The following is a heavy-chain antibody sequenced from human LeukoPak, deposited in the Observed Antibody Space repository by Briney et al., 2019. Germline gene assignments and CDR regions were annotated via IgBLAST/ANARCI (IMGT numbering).Heavy chain of an antibody. CDR3: AREAATDYYYYYYMDV. Sequence: GGSLLLSCAASGFTFSSYAMHWVRQAPGKGLEYVSAISSNGGSTYYANSVKGRFTISRDNSKNTLYLQMGSLRAEDMAVYYCAREAATDYYYYYYMDVWGKGTTVTISS. D-gene: IGHD2-21*02. J-gene: IGHJ6*03. CDR2: ISSNGGST. V-gene: IGHV3-64*01. CDR1: GFTFSSYA.